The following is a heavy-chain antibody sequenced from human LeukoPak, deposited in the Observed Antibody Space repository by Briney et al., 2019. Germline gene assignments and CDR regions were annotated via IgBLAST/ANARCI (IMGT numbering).Heavy chain of an antibody. CDR3: ARDSDYDFWSGHPFGY. Sequence: PGGSLRLSCAASGLTVSSNSMSWVRQAPGKGLEWVSAINWNGGSTGYADSVKGRFTISRDNAKNSLYLQMNSLRAEDTALYYCARDSDYDFWSGHPFGYWGQGTLVTVSS. D-gene: IGHD3-3*01. V-gene: IGHV3-20*04. CDR1: GLTVSSNS. J-gene: IGHJ4*02. CDR2: INWNGGST.